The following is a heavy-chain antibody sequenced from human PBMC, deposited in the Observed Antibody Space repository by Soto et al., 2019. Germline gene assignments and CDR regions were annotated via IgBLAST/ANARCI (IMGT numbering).Heavy chain of an antibody. Sequence: QVQLVESGGGVVQPGRSLRLSCAASRFTFSSYAMHWVRQAPGKGLEWVAVISYDGSNKYYADSVKGRFTISRDNSKNTLYLQMNSLRAEDTAVYYCARGLEWLRFFDYWGQGTLVTVSS. CDR2: ISYDGSNK. CDR3: ARGLEWLRFFDY. J-gene: IGHJ4*02. D-gene: IGHD5-12*01. V-gene: IGHV3-30-3*01. CDR1: RFTFSSYA.